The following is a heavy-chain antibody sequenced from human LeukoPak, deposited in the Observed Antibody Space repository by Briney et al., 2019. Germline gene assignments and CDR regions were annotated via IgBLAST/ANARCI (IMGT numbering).Heavy chain of an antibody. Sequence: TSETLSLTCGVSGGSISSTNWWTWVRQPPGEGLEWIGEVHLSGRTNYNPSLESRVTMSVDMSENHISLKLTSVTAADTAVYYCAREGGPYRPLDYSGQGTLVTVSS. CDR1: GGSISSTNW. CDR3: AREGGPYRPLDY. CDR2: VHLSGRT. J-gene: IGHJ4*02. V-gene: IGHV4-4*02.